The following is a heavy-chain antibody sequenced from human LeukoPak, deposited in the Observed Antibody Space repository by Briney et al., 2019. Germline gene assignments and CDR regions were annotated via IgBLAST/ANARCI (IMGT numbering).Heavy chain of an antibody. V-gene: IGHV4-61*02. Sequence: SETLSLTCTVSGGSISSGSYYWSWIRQPAGKGLEWIGRIYTSGSTNYNPSLKSRVTISVDTSKNQFSLKLSSVTAAHTAVYYFPRGGLTLPTWGQGTLVTVSS. CDR3: PRGGLTLPT. CDR2: IYTSGST. J-gene: IGHJ5*02. D-gene: IGHD3-10*01. CDR1: GGSISSGSYY.